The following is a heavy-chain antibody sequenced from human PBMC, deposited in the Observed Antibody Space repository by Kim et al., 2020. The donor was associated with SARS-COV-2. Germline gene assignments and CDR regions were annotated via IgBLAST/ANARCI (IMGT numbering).Heavy chain of an antibody. CDR3: ARDMGAGLSYYYGMVV. CDR2: ISSRSIYI. CDR1: GFTFSSYS. Sequence: GGSLRLSCAASGFTFSSYSMNWVRQAPGKGLEWVSSISSRSIYIYYADSVKGRFTISSDNAKNSLYLKMYSLRAEDMAVYYCARDMGAGLSYYYGMVVWSQGTTVTVSS. D-gene: IGHD3-16*01. J-gene: IGHJ6*02. V-gene: IGHV3-21*01.